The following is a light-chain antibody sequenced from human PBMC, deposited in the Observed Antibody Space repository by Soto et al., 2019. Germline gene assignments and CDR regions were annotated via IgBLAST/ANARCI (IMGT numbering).Light chain of an antibody. CDR3: QQYGSSGT. V-gene: IGKV3-20*01. J-gene: IGKJ1*01. Sequence: ILLTQSPGTLSLSPGERATLSCRASQSVSSSYLAWYQQKPGQAPRLRIYGASNRATGIPDRLSGSGSGTDFTLTISRMEPEDFAVYYCQQYGSSGTFGQGTKVDI. CDR2: GAS. CDR1: QSVSSSY.